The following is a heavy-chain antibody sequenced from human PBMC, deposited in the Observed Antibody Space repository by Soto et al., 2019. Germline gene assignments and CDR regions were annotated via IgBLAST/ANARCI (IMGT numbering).Heavy chain of an antibody. D-gene: IGHD6-13*01. CDR1: GFSFSSYW. CDR3: ARVRVGSYNWFDP. CDR2: INSDGSRT. V-gene: IGHV3-74*01. J-gene: IGHJ5*02. Sequence: EVQLVESGGGLVQPGGSLRLSCAVSGFSFSSYWMHWVRQAPGKGLEWVSRINSDGSRTYYADSVKGRFTISRDNAKNTLYLHMNSLRAEDTAVYYCARVRVGSYNWFDPWGQGTLVTVSS.